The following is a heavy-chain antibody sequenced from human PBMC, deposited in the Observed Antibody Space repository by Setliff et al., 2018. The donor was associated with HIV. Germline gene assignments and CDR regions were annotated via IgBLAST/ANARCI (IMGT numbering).Heavy chain of an antibody. V-gene: IGHV4-38-2*01. J-gene: IGHJ5*02. CDR3: SNWNTTIDEDA. CDR1: GYSISSGYY. Sequence: SETLSLTCAVSGYSISSGYYWGWIRQPPGKGLEWIGNIHYTGISDINPSLKRRATISLDRPKIQFSLKLSSVTAADTALYYCSNWNTTIDEDAWGQGTLVTVSS. CDR2: IHYTGIS. D-gene: IGHD5-18*01.